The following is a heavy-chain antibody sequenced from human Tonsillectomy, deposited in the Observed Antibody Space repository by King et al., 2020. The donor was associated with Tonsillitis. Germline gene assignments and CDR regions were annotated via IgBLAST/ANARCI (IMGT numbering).Heavy chain of an antibody. Sequence: VQLVQSGGGLVQPGRSLRLSCAASGFTFVDYAMHCGRQGPGKVLEWVSSISWNSGIIDHADSVKGRFTISRDNAYYYLYVQMNSLRAEDTALYYCVKSIDSSSWGVPQTAFDYWGQGTQVFVSS. D-gene: IGHD6-6*01. CDR3: VKSIDSSSWGVPQTAFDY. V-gene: IGHV3-9*01. CDR2: ISWNSGII. J-gene: IGHJ4*02. CDR1: GFTFVDYA.